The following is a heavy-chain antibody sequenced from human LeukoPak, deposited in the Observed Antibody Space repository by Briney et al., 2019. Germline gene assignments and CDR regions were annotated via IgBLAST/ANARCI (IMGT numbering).Heavy chain of an antibody. CDR3: AREVYSGYDFSQPIDY. Sequence: SETLSLTCTVSGGSITSGSYYWTWIRQSAGKGLEWIGRIYVSGATKYNPSLKSRVSISLDRSNNQFSLNLNPVTAADTAVYYCAREVYSGYDFSQPIDYWGQGTLVTVAS. D-gene: IGHD5-12*01. CDR1: GGSITSGSYY. J-gene: IGHJ4*02. CDR2: IYVSGAT. V-gene: IGHV4-61*02.